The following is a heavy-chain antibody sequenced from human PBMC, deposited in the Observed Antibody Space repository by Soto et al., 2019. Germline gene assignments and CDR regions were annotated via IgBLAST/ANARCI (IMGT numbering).Heavy chain of an antibody. J-gene: IGHJ4*02. V-gene: IGHV3-23*01. Sequence: GGSLRLSCAASGFTFSSYWMSWVRQAPGKGLEWVSAISGSGSSTYYADSVKGRFTVSRDNSKNTLYLQMNSLRAEDTAVYYCAKESDSGSFLDYWGQGTLVTVSS. CDR2: ISGSGSST. CDR1: GFTFSSYW. D-gene: IGHD3-10*01. CDR3: AKESDSGSFLDY.